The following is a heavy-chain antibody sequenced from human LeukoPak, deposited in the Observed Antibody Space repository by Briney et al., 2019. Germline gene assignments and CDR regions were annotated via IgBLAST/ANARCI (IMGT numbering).Heavy chain of an antibody. CDR3: ARVKAGTFSPIDY. CDR2: IYYSGST. CDR1: GGSISSYY. Sequence: SETLSLTCTVSGGSISSYYWSWIRQPPGKGLEWIGYIYYSGSTNYNPSLKSRVTISVDTSKNQFSLKLSSVTAADTAVYYCARVKAGTFSPIDYWGQGTLVTVSS. J-gene: IGHJ4*02. V-gene: IGHV4-59*08. D-gene: IGHD1-1*01.